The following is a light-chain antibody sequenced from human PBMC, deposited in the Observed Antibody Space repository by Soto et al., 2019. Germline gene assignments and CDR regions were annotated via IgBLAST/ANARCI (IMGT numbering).Light chain of an antibody. CDR3: QQYNIWPPLT. Sequence: EVALTQSPDILSVSPGETATLSCRVSQSVRSNLAWYQQKPGQAPRLLIYGASTRATGIPARFSGSGSGREFTLTISSLQSEDFGLYYCQQYNIWPPLTFGGGTKVEIK. V-gene: IGKV3-15*01. CDR1: QSVRSN. J-gene: IGKJ4*01. CDR2: GAS.